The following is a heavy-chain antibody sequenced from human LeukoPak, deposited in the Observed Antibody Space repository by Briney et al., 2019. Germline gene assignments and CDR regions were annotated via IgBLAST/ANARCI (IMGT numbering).Heavy chain of an antibody. J-gene: IGHJ6*02. V-gene: IGHV3-23*01. CDR1: GFTFSSYA. D-gene: IGHD3-3*01. Sequence: GGSLRLSCAASGFTFSSYAMRRVRQAPGKALEWVSAISGSDGSTYYADSVKGRFTISRDNSKNTLYLQMNSLRAEDTAVYYCAKDQIPPYDFWSGYPNYYYYYGMDVWGQGTTVTVSS. CDR2: ISGSDGST. CDR3: AKDQIPPYDFWSGYPNYYYYYGMDV.